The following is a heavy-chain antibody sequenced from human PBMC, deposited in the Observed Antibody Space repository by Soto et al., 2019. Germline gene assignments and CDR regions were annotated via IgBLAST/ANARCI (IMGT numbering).Heavy chain of an antibody. D-gene: IGHD3-22*01. CDR3: ARDRRSAIHYYDSSGQFGY. CDR2: ISYDGSNK. V-gene: IGHV3-30-3*01. Sequence: PGGSLRLSCAASGFTFSSYAMHWVRQAPGKGLEWVAVISYDGSNKYYADSVKGRFTISRDNSKNTLYLQMNSLRAEDTAVYYCARDRRSAIHYYDSSGQFGYWGQGTLVTVSS. J-gene: IGHJ4*02. CDR1: GFTFSSYA.